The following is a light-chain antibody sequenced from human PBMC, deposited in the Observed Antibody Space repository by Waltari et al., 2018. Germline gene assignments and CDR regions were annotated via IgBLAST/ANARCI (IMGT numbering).Light chain of an antibody. J-gene: IGKJ1*01. CDR1: QSISSW. CDR3: QQYSAYSWT. Sequence: DIQMTQSPSTLSASVGDRVTITCRASQSISSWLAWYQQKPGKAPKLLIYRASTLESGVPSRFSGSGSGTDFTLTISSLQPDDSATYYCQQYSAYSWTFGPGTKVEIK. V-gene: IGKV1-5*03. CDR2: RAS.